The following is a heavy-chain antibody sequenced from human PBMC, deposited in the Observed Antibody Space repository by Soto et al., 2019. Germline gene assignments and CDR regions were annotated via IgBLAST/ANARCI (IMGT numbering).Heavy chain of an antibody. J-gene: IGHJ4*02. CDR3: ARLYCSSTSCYWSADY. V-gene: IGHV4-59*08. D-gene: IGHD2-2*01. Sequence: SETLSLTCTVSGGSISSYYWSWIRQPPGKGLEWIGYIYYSGSTNYNPSLKSRVTISVDTSKNQFSLKLSSVTAADTAVYYCARLYCSSTSCYWSADYWGQGTLVTVS. CDR1: GGSISSYY. CDR2: IYYSGST.